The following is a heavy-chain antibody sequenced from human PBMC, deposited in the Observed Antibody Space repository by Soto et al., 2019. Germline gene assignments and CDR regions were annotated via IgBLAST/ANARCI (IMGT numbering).Heavy chain of an antibody. CDR3: ATDHVVVPPDDYYYYYGMDV. Sequence: EVQLVESGGCLVQPGGSLTLSCAASGFTFSSYEMNWVRQAPGKGLGWVSYISSSGSPIYYADSVKGRFTISRDNAKNSLSLQMNSLRAEDTAVYYCATDHVVVPPDDYYYYYGMDVWGQGTTVTVSS. CDR2: ISSSGSPI. V-gene: IGHV3-48*03. CDR1: GFTFSSYE. J-gene: IGHJ6*02. D-gene: IGHD2-2*01.